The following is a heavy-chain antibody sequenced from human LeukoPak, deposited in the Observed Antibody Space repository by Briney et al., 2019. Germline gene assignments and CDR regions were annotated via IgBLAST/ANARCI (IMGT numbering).Heavy chain of an antibody. Sequence: SETLSLTCTVSGGSISSSSYYWGWIRQPPGKGLEWIGSIYYSGSTNYNPSLKSRVTISVDTSKNQFSLKLSSVTAADTAVYYCARSIPKKMYSGSPLEYWGQGTLVTVSS. CDR3: ARSIPKKMYSGSPLEY. D-gene: IGHD1-26*01. CDR1: GGSISSSSYY. CDR2: IYYSGST. V-gene: IGHV4-39*07. J-gene: IGHJ4*02.